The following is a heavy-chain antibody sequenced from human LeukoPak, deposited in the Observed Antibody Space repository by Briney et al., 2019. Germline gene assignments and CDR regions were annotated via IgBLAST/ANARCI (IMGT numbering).Heavy chain of an antibody. J-gene: IGHJ4*02. Sequence: SETLSLTCTVSGGSISSYYWSWIRQPPGKGLEWIGYIYYSGSTNYNPSLKSRVTISVDTSKNQFSLKLSSVTAADTAVYYCARCQPHYGDYYFDYWGQGTLVTVSS. D-gene: IGHD4-17*01. CDR2: IYYSGST. V-gene: IGHV4-59*08. CDR3: ARCQPHYGDYYFDY. CDR1: GGSISSYY.